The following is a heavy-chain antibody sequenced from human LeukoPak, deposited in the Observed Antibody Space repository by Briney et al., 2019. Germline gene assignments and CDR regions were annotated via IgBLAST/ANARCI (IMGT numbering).Heavy chain of an antibody. V-gene: IGHV1-2*02. CDR1: GHTFTGNY. Sequence: ASVKVSCKVYGHTFTGNYMHWVRQAPGQGLEWMGWINPKSGGTNYAQRFQGRVTMTRDTSISTAYMELSRLRSDDSAVYYCSRSIVGATPIDYWGQGTLVTVSS. CDR3: SRSIVGATPIDY. CDR2: INPKSGGT. D-gene: IGHD1-26*01. J-gene: IGHJ4*02.